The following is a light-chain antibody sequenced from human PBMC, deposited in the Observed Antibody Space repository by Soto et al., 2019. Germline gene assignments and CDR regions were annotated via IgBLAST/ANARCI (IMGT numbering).Light chain of an antibody. CDR1: QSVSRY. CDR3: QQRSNFALT. V-gene: IGKV3-11*01. J-gene: IGKJ4*01. Sequence: EIVLTQSPATLSLSPGERATLSCRASQSVSRYLAWYQQKPGQAPRLLIYDASNRATGIPARFSGSGSGTDFTLTISSLEPEEFAVYYCQQRSNFALTFGGGTKVEIK. CDR2: DAS.